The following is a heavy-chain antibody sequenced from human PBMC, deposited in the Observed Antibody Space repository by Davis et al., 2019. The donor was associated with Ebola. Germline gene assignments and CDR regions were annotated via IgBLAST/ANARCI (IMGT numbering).Heavy chain of an antibody. V-gene: IGHV5-51*01. D-gene: IGHD5-12*01. Sequence: PGGSLRLSCKGSGYSFTTYWIAWVRQMPGKGLEWMGVIFSGDSDTNYSPSFQGHVTISADKSISTAYLQWSSLKASDTAMYYCAVAPYYYYGMDVWGQGTTVTVSS. J-gene: IGHJ6*02. CDR3: AVAPYYYYGMDV. CDR1: GYSFTTYW. CDR2: IFSGDSDT.